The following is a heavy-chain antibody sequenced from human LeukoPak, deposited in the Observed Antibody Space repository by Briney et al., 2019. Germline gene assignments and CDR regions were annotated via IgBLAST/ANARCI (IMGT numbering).Heavy chain of an antibody. V-gene: IGHV3-23*01. D-gene: IGHD2-15*01. CDR1: GFPFNNYA. CDR3: AKAPQRSCGGVRCYPFDY. CDR2: FIGGVSTT. Sequence: GGSLSLSCAASGFPFNNYAVSWVRQAPGKGREWVSVFIGGVSTTYYADSVKGRFTISRDNSKNMLYLQMNSLRVEDTAVYYCAKAPQRSCGGVRCYPFDYWGQGALVTVSS. J-gene: IGHJ4*02.